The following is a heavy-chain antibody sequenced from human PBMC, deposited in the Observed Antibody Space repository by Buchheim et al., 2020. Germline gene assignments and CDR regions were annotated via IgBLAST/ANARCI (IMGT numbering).Heavy chain of an antibody. CDR1: GGSISSGDYY. J-gene: IGHJ4*02. CDR2: IYYSGST. CDR3: AREEPSTVTTL. V-gene: IGHV4-30-4*01. D-gene: IGHD4-17*01. Sequence: QVQLQESGPGLVKPSQTLSLPCTVSGGSISSGDYYWSWIRQPPGKGLEWLGYIYYSGSTHYNPSLKSRVTITVDTTKNQFSLQLSSVTAADTAVYYCAREEPSTVTTLWGQGTL.